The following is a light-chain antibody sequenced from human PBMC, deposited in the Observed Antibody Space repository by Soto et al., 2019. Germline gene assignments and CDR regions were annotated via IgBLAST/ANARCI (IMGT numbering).Light chain of an antibody. CDR3: MQALQTPLT. CDR2: LAS. CDR1: QSLLHSNGYNY. J-gene: IGKJ4*01. V-gene: IGKV2-28*01. Sequence: DIVMTQSPLSLPVTPGEPASISCRSSQSLLHSNGYNYLDWYLQKPGQSPQLLIHLASNRASGVPDRFSGSGSGTDFTLRISRVEAEDVWLYYCMQALQTPLTFGGGTKVEIK.